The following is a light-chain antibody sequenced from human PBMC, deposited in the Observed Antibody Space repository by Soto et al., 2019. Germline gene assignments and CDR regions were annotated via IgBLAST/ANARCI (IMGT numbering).Light chain of an antibody. CDR2: EVS. V-gene: IGLV2-14*01. Sequence: QSALTQPASVSGSPGQSITISCTGTSSDVGGYNYVSWYQQHPGKAPKLMIYEVSNRPSGVSNRFSGSKSGNTASLTISGLQAADEADYYCNSYTSSSTYVIFGGGTKLTVL. J-gene: IGLJ2*01. CDR3: NSYTSSSTYVI. CDR1: SSDVGGYNY.